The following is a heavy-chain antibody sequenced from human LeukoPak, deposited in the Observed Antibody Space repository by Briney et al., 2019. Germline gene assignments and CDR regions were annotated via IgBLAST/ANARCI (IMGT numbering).Heavy chain of an antibody. CDR3: ARRLYYGDYVLFDY. D-gene: IGHD4-17*01. V-gene: IGHV4-34*01. Sequence: SETLSLTCAVYGGSFSGYYWSWIRQPPGKGLEWIGEINHSGSTNYNPSLESRVTISVDTSKNQFSLKLSSVTAADTAVYYCARRLYYGDYVLFDYWGQGTLVTVSS. CDR1: GGSFSGYY. CDR2: INHSGST. J-gene: IGHJ4*02.